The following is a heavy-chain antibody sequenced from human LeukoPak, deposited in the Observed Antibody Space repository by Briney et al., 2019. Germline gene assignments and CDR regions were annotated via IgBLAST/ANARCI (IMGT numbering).Heavy chain of an antibody. CDR3: ATQGGSYYDY. D-gene: IGHD2-15*01. V-gene: IGHV3-23*01. Sequence: GGSLRLSCAASGFTVSKKYMTWVREAPGKGLEWVSAISGSGGSTYYADSVKGRFTISRDNSKNTLYLQMNSLRAEDTAVYYCATQGGSYYDYWGQGTLVTVSS. CDR2: ISGSGGST. CDR1: GFTVSKKY. J-gene: IGHJ4*02.